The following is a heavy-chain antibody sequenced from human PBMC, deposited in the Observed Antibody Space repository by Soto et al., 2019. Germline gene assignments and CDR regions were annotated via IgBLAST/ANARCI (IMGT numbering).Heavy chain of an antibody. V-gene: IGHV1-69*13. CDR2: IIPIFGTA. Sequence: ASVKVSCTASGGTFSIYAISWVRQAPGQGLEWTGGIIPIFGTANYAQKFQGRVTITADESTSTAYMELSSLRSEDTAVYYCARDLGAAHYYYDGMDVWGQGTAVTVSS. CDR1: GGTFSIYA. D-gene: IGHD1-26*01. J-gene: IGHJ6*02. CDR3: ARDLGAAHYYYDGMDV.